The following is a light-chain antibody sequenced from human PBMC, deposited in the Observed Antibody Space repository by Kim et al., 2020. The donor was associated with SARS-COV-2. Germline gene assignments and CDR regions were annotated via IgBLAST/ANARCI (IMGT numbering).Light chain of an antibody. CDR1: QSVSSNY. CDR2: GAS. J-gene: IGKJ1*01. V-gene: IGKV3-20*01. Sequence: EIVLTQSPGTLSLSAGERATLSCRASQSVSSNYLAWYQQKLGQAPRLVIYGASNRATGIPDRFRGSGSGTDFTLTISRLEPEDFAVYYCQHYGPSPPWTFGQGTKVDIK. CDR3: QHYGPSPPWT.